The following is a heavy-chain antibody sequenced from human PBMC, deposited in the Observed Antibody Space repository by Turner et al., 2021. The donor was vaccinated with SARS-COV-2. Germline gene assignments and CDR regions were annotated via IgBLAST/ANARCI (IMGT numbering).Heavy chain of an antibody. D-gene: IGHD1-26*01. Sequence: QVQLQESGPGLVKPSETLSLTCTVSGGSIRSYWSWIRQPAGKGLEWIGRIYTSGSTDYNPSLKSRVTISVDTSKNQDSLKLSSVTAADTAVYYCARQFIRGGSYYWYFDLWGRGTLVTVSS. CDR2: IYTSGST. V-gene: IGHV4-4*07. J-gene: IGHJ2*01. CDR1: GGSIRSY. CDR3: ARQFIRGGSYYWYFDL.